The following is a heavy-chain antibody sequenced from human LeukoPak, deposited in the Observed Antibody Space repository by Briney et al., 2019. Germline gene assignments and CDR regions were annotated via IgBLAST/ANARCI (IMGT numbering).Heavy chain of an antibody. V-gene: IGHV3-48*03. D-gene: IGHD4-17*01. CDR2: ISSSGSTI. CDR3: ARDALYGDTKDY. J-gene: IGHJ4*02. CDR1: GFTFSSYE. Sequence: PGGSLRLSCAASGFTFSSYEMNWVRQAPGKGLEWVSYISSSGSTIYYADSVKGRFTISRDNAKNSLYLQMNSLRAEDTAVYYCARDALYGDTKDYWGQGTLVTVSS.